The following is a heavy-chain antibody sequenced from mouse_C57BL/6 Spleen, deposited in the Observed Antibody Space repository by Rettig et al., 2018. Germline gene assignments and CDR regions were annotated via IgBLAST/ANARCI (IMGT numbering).Heavy chain of an antibody. D-gene: IGHD4-1*01. V-gene: IGHV1-55*01. CDR3: AREEANWYYFDY. CDR1: GYTFTSYW. CDR2: IYPGSGST. J-gene: IGHJ2*01. Sequence: QVQLQQPGAELVKPGASVKMSCKASGYTFTSYWITWVKQRPGQGLEWIGDIYPGSGSTNYNEKFKSKATLTVDTSSSTAYMQLSSLTSEDSAVYYCAREEANWYYFDYWGQGTTLTVSS.